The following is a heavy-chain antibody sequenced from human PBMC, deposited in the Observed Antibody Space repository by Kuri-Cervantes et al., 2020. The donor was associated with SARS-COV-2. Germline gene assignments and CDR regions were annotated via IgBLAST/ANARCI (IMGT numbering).Heavy chain of an antibody. CDR1: GFTFNSYS. CDR2: ISTSSSYI. Sequence: GGSLRLSCAASGFTFNSYSMNWVRQAPGKGLEWVSSISTSSSYIYYADSVKGRFTISRDTAKNSLYLQMHSLRAEDTAVYYCARDGYDSSGYYLDYWGQGTLVTVSS. J-gene: IGHJ4*02. D-gene: IGHD3-22*01. CDR3: ARDGYDSSGYYLDY. V-gene: IGHV3-21*01.